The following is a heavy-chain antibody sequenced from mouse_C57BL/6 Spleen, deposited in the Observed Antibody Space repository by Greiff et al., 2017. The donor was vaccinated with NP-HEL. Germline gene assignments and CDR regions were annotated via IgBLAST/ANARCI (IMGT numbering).Heavy chain of an antibody. Sequence: QVQLQQPGAELVKPGASVKLSCKASGYTFTSYWMHWVKQRPGQGLERIGMIHPNSGSTNYNEKFKSKATLTVDKSSSTAYMQLSSLTSEDSAVYYCARRGNYDYFDYWGQGTTLTVSS. CDR1: GYTFTSYW. D-gene: IGHD2-1*01. CDR3: ARRGNYDYFDY. J-gene: IGHJ2*01. V-gene: IGHV1-64*01. CDR2: IHPNSGST.